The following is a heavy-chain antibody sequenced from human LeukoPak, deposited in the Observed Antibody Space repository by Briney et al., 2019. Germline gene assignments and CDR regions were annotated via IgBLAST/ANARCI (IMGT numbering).Heavy chain of an antibody. V-gene: IGHV4-31*03. J-gene: IGHJ4*02. D-gene: IGHD3-10*01. CDR3: ARVRYYGSENFDY. CDR1: GGSISSGGYY. CDR2: IYYSGST. Sequence: SQTLSLTCTVSGGSISSGGYYWSWIRQHPGKGLEWIGYIYYSGSTYYNPSLKSRVTISVDTSKNQFSLKLSFVTAADTAVYYCARVRYYGSENFDYWGQGTLVTVSS.